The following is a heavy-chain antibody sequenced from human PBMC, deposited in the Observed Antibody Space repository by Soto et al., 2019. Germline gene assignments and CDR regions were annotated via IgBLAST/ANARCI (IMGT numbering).Heavy chain of an antibody. CDR2: IDPSSGTT. V-gene: IGHV1-46*01. CDR1: GYSFSNFY. Sequence: GASVKVSCKPSGYSFSNFYVHWVRQAPGQGLEWMGIIDPSSGTTSYTQKFQERVTISVDTSKNQFSLKLSSVTSADTAVYYCATLGRNGHYYFGMDVWGQGTTVTVSS. J-gene: IGHJ6*02. D-gene: IGHD3-10*01. CDR3: ATLGRNGHYYFGMDV.